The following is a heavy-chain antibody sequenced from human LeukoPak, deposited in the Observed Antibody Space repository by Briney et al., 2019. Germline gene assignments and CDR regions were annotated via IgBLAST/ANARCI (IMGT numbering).Heavy chain of an antibody. D-gene: IGHD2-2*01. CDR1: GYTFIAYY. V-gene: IGHV1-2*02. CDR2: INPNSGGT. CDR3: ARGMGVLVPAATWFDP. J-gene: IGHJ5*02. Sequence: GASVKVSCKASGYTFIAYYMHWVRQAPGQGLEWMGWINPNSGGTNYAQKFQGRVTMTRDTSISTAHMDLSRLRSDDTAVYYCARGMGVLVPAATWFDPWGQGTLVTVSS.